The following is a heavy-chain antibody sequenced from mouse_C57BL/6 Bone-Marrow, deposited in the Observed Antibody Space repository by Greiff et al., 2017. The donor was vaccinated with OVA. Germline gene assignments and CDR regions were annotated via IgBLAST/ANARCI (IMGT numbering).Heavy chain of an antibody. CDR1: GYTFTDYY. J-gene: IGHJ2*01. CDR3: ARGSGYVDFDY. D-gene: IGHD3-2*02. CDR2: INPYNGGT. Sequence: DVQLQESGPVLVKPGASVKMSCKASGYTFTDYYMNWVKQSHGKSLEWIGVINPYNGGTSYNQKFKGKATLTVDKSSSTAYMELNSLTSEDSAVYYCARGSGYVDFDYWGQGTTLTVSS. V-gene: IGHV1-19*01.